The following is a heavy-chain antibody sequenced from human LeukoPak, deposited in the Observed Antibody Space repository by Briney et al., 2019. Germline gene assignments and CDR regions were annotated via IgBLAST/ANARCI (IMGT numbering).Heavy chain of an antibody. J-gene: IGHJ4*02. D-gene: IGHD6-19*01. CDR2: IYHGGST. CDR1: GYSISSGYY. Sequence: SETLSLTCTISGYSISSGYYWGWIRQPPGKGLEWIGSIYHGGSTYYNPSLKSRVTISLDASENQFPLKLSSVTAADTAVYYCARDLYSSGWGYFDYWGQGTLVTVSS. CDR3: ARDLYSSGWGYFDY. V-gene: IGHV4-38-2*02.